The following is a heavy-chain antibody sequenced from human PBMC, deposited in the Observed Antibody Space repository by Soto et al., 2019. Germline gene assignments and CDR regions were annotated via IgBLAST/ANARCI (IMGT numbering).Heavy chain of an antibody. CDR3: ARRGSSWYLSGYYGMDV. J-gene: IGHJ6*02. CDR1: GYTFTSYG. V-gene: IGHV1-18*04. CDR2: ISAYNGNT. Sequence: ASVKVSCKASGYTFTSYGISWVRQAPGQGLEWMGWISAYNGNTNYAQKLQGRATMTTDTSTSTAYMELRSLRSDDTAVYYCARRGSSWYLSGYYGMDVWGQGTTVTVSS. D-gene: IGHD6-13*01.